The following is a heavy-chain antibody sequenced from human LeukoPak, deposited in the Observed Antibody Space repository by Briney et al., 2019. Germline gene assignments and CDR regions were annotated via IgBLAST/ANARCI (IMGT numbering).Heavy chain of an antibody. CDR1: GGTFSSYA. V-gene: IGHV1-69*13. D-gene: IGHD3-9*01. CDR2: IIPIFGTA. Sequence: SVKVSCKASGGTFSSYAISWVRQAPGQGLEWMGGIIPIFGTANYAQKFQGRVTITADESTSTAYMELSSLRSDDTAVYYCASPRLVTGAFDIWGQGTTVTVSS. J-gene: IGHJ3*02. CDR3: ASPRLVTGAFDI.